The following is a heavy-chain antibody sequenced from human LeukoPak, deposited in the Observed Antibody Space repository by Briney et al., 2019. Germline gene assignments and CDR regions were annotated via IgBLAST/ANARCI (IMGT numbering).Heavy chain of an antibody. CDR2: ISAYNGDT. CDR1: GYTFTNFR. D-gene: IGHD4-17*01. V-gene: IGHV1-18*01. Sequence: ASVKVSCKASGYTFTNFRINWVRQAPGQGLEWMGSISAYNGDTDYAQKLQGRVTMTTDTSTSTAYMELRSLRPDDTAVYYCARGRATVTTLSGMDVWGQGTTVTVSS. J-gene: IGHJ6*02. CDR3: ARGRATVTTLSGMDV.